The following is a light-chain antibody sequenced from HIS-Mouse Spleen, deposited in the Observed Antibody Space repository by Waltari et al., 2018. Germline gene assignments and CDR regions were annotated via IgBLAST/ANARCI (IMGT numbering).Light chain of an antibody. CDR3: CSYAGSYTWV. J-gene: IGLJ3*02. CDR1: SSDVGGFNY. V-gene: IGLV2-11*01. Sequence: QSALTQPRSVSGSPGQSVTLSRTGTSSDVGGFNYVSRYQQHPGKAPKLMVYDVSKRPSGVPDRFSGSKSGNTASLTISGLQAEDEADYYCCSYAGSYTWVFGGGTKLTVL. CDR2: DVS.